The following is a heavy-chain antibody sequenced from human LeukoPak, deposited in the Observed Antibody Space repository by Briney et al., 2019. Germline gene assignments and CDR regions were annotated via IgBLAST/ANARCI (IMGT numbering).Heavy chain of an antibody. CDR2: INHSGGT. CDR3: ARAPPGFYYDSSGYPLDY. CDR1: GGSFSGYY. J-gene: IGHJ4*02. D-gene: IGHD3-22*01. Sequence: SETLSLTCAVYGGSFSGYYWSWIRQPPGKGLEWIGEINHSGGTNYNPSLKSRVTISVDTSKNQFSLKLSSVTAADTAVYYCARAPPGFYYDSSGYPLDYWGQGTLVTVSS. V-gene: IGHV4-34*01.